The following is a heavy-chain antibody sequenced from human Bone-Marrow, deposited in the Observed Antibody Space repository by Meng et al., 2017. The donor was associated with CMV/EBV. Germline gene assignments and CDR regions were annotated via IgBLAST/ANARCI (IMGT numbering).Heavy chain of an antibody. J-gene: IGHJ3*02. CDR3: ARGDFWSGDYTDAFDI. D-gene: IGHD3-3*01. CDR2: IKQDGSEK. Sequence: GGSLRLSCAASGFSFSSYWMSWVRQAPGKGLEWVANIKQDGSEKFYVDSVKGRFTIARDNAKNSLYLQMSSLRAEDTAVYYCARGDFWSGDYTDAFDIWGQGTMVTVSS. CDR1: GFSFSSYW. V-gene: IGHV3-7*01.